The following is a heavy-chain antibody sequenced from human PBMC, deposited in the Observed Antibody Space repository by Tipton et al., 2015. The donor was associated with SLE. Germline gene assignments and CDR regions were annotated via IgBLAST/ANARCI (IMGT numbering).Heavy chain of an antibody. D-gene: IGHD2-2*01. CDR3: ARDQDGVPATAPTGL. CDR2: ISYDGSNK. CDR1: GFTFNSYA. Sequence: SLRLSCAASGFTFNSYAMSWVRQAPGKGLEWVAVISYDGSNKYYADSVKGRFTISRDNSKNTLYLQMNSLRAEDTAVYYCARDQDGVPATAPTGLWGQGTLVTVSS. V-gene: IGHV3-30*04. J-gene: IGHJ4*02.